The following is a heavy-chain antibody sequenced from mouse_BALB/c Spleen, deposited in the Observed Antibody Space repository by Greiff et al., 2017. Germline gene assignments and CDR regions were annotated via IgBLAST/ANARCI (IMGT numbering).Heavy chain of an antibody. J-gene: IGHJ2*01. D-gene: IGHD1-1*01. CDR2: ISSGGSYT. CDR3: ARGGYYGSFDY. CDR1: GFTFSSYG. Sequence: EVKLVESGGDLVKPGGSLKLSCAASGFTFSSYGMSWVRQTPDKRLEWVATISSGGSYTYYPDSVKGRFTISRDNAKNTLYLQMSSLKSEDTAMYYCARGGYYGSFDYWGQGTTLTVSS. V-gene: IGHV5-6*01.